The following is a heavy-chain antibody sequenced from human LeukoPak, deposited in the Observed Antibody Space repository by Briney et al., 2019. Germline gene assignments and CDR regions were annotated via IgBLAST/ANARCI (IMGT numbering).Heavy chain of an antibody. D-gene: IGHD3-22*01. CDR3: ARNDSGGYYSV. Sequence: GGSLRLSCAASGFTFGSYAMTWVRQAPGKGLEWVSTISSSGVSTNYADSVKGRFTISRDNFKNTLYLQMNSLRAEDTALYYCARNDSGGYYSVWGQGTLVTVSS. J-gene: IGHJ4*02. V-gene: IGHV3-23*01. CDR1: GFTFGSYA. CDR2: ISSSGVST.